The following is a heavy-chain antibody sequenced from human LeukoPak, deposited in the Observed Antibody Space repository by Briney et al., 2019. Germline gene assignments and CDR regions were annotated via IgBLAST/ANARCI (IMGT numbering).Heavy chain of an antibody. J-gene: IGHJ5*02. CDR1: GGSFGGYY. CDR3: ARERGYRRSNWFDP. Sequence: PSETLSLTCAVYGGSFGGYYWSWIRQPPGKGLEWIGEINHSGSTNYNPSLKSRVTISVDTSKNQFSLKLSSVTAADTAVYYCARERGYRRSNWFDPWGQGTLVTVSS. CDR2: INHSGST. D-gene: IGHD5-18*01. V-gene: IGHV4-34*01.